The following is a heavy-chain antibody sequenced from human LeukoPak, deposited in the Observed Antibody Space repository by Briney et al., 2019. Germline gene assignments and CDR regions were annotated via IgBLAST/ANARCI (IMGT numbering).Heavy chain of an antibody. V-gene: IGHV4-34*01. CDR2: INPRGST. J-gene: IGHJ4*02. CDR1: GGSFSGYY. D-gene: IGHD5-24*01. CDR3: ARRRLGYYLDY. Sequence: SETLSLTCGVYGGSFSGYYWSWIRQPPGKGLEWIGEINPRGSTNYNPSLKSRVTLSADTSKNQFSLTLNSVTAADTAVYYCARRRLGYYLDYCGQGTLVTVSS.